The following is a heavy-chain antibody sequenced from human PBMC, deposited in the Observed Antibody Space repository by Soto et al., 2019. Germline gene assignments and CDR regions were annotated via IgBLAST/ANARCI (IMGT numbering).Heavy chain of an antibody. V-gene: IGHV1-69*13. CDR2: IIPIFGTA. CDR3: ARDEPGKNCFHF. CDR1: GGTFSSYA. J-gene: IGHJ5*01. Sequence: SVKGSCKAAGGTFSSYAISWVRQAPGQGLEWMGGIIPIFGTANYAQKFQGRVTITADESTSTAYMELRSLRSEDTAVYYFARDEPGKNCFHFWGQATLVTV. D-gene: IGHD1-1*01.